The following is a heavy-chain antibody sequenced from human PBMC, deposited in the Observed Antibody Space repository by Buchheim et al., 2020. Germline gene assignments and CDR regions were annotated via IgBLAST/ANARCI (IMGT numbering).Heavy chain of an antibody. CDR2: MYYSGST. Sequence: QLFLQESGPGLVKPSETLSLTCSVSGGSIRTSSFYWGWVRQPPGEGLEWIGTMYYSGSTYYNPSLESRVTISGDPSKNQFLLKLRSVTAADTAVYYCASHDYGVGFDYWSHGTL. CDR3: ASHDYGVGFDY. D-gene: IGHD4-17*01. V-gene: IGHV4-39*01. CDR1: GGSIRTSSFY. J-gene: IGHJ4*01.